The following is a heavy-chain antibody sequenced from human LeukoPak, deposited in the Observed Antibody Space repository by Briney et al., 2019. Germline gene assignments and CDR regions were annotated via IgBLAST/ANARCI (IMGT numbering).Heavy chain of an antibody. Sequence: GGSLRLSCAASGFTFSSCWMNWVRQAPGKGLEWVANIKQDGSEKYYVDSVKGRFTISRDNAKNSLYLQMNSLRAEDTAVYYCASDSDVPFDYWGQGTLVTVSS. CDR2: IKQDGSEK. V-gene: IGHV3-7*01. CDR3: ASDSDVPFDY. J-gene: IGHJ4*02. D-gene: IGHD3-16*01. CDR1: GFTFSSCW.